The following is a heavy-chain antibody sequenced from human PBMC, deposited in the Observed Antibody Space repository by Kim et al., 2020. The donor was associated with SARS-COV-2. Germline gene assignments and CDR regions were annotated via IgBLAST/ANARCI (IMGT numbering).Heavy chain of an antibody. CDR3: ARGSCVYSYGYCVPNDY. Sequence: LKSRVTISVDTSKHQFSLKLSSVTAAETAVYYCARGSCVYSYGYCVPNDYWGQGTLVTVSS. J-gene: IGHJ4*02. V-gene: IGHV4-34*01. D-gene: IGHD5-18*01.